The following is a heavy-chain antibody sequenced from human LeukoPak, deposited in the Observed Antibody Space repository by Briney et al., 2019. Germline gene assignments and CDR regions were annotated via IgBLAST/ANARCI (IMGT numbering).Heavy chain of an antibody. V-gene: IGHV1-2*02. CDR3: ARGRLSPSGYYFDY. CDR2: INPNSGGT. CDR1: GYTFTGYY. D-gene: IGHD6-25*01. J-gene: IGHJ4*02. Sequence: ASVKVSCKASGYTFTGYYMHWVRQAPGQWLEWMGWINPNSGGTNYAQKFQGRVTMTRDTSISTAYMELSRLRSDDTAVYYCARGRLSPSGYYFDYWGQGTLVTVSS.